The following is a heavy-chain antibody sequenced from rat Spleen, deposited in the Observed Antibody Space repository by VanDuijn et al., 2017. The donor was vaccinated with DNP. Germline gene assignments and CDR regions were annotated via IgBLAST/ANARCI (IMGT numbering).Heavy chain of an antibody. CDR1: GFSLTSYN. V-gene: IGHV2-41*01. J-gene: IGHJ1*01. CDR2: IGNTGGT. Sequence: QVQLKESGPGLVQPSQTLSLTCTVAGFSLTSYNVHWVRQPPGKGLEWMGVIGNTGGTRYNSALKSRLSISRDTSKSQVFLKMNSLQTEDTAIYFCTRVLYNGYQRHYWSFDFWGPGTMVTVSS. D-gene: IGHD1-7*01. CDR3: TRVLYNGYQRHYWSFDF.